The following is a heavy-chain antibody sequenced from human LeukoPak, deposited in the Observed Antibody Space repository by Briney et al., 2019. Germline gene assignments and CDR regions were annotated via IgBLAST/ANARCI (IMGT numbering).Heavy chain of an antibody. CDR1: GGSVSGYY. V-gene: IGHV4-34*01. CDR2: INHSGST. J-gene: IGHJ3*02. D-gene: IGHD5-18*01. CDR3: ARGQSRGYSYGYRSGAFDI. Sequence: SETLSLTCAVYGGSVSGYYWSWIRQPPGKGLEWIGEINHSGSTNYNPSLKSRVTISVDTSKNQFSLKLSSVTAADTAVYYCARGQSRGYSYGYRSGAFDIWGQGTMVTVSS.